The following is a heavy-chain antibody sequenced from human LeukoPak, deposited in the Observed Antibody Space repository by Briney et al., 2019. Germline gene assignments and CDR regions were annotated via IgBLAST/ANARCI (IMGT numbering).Heavy chain of an antibody. CDR3: ARAGRAAGWFDP. Sequence: PSETLSLTCTVSGGSITSYFWSWIRRPPGKGLEWIGYFYHSGFADYDPSLKSRVTISVDTSKNQVSLRLSAVTAADAAVYYCARAGRAAGWFDPWGQGTLITVSS. CDR1: GGSITSYF. CDR2: FYHSGFA. D-gene: IGHD6-13*01. J-gene: IGHJ5*02. V-gene: IGHV4-59*08.